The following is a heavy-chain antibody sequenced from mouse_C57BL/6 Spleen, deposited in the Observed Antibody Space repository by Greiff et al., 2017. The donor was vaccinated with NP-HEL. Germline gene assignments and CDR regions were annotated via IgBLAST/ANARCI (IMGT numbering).Heavy chain of an antibody. CDR3: ARSRVVAPYYAMDY. V-gene: IGHV5-6*01. Sequence: EVQGVESGGDLVKPGGSLKLSCAASGFTFSSYGMSWVRQTPDKRLEWVATISSGGSYTYYPDSVKGRFTISRDNAKNTLYLQMSSLKSEDTAMYYGARSRVVAPYYAMDYWGQGTSVTVSS. CDR1: GFTFSSYG. D-gene: IGHD1-1*01. J-gene: IGHJ4*01. CDR2: ISSGGSYT.